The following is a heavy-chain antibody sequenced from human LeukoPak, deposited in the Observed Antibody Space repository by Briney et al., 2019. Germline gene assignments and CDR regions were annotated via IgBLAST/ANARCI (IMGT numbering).Heavy chain of an antibody. CDR3: ARGIRFLEWYLYYYGMDV. Sequence: PSETLSLTCTVSGGSISSYYWSWIRQPPGKGLEWIGYIYYSGSTNYNPSLKSRVTISVDTSKNQFSLKLSSVTAADTAVYYCARGIRFLEWYLYYYGMDVWGQGTTVTVSS. J-gene: IGHJ6*02. D-gene: IGHD3-3*01. V-gene: IGHV4-59*12. CDR1: GGSISSYY. CDR2: IYYSGST.